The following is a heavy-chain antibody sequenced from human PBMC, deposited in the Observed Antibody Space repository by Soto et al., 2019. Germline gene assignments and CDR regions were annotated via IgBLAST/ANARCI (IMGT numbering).Heavy chain of an antibody. CDR1: GVSIKTNDYY. CDR2: IFYGGST. CDR3: AAFVVPASRNTGFDF. J-gene: IGHJ4*02. Sequence: SETLSLTCIVSGVSIKTNDYYWGWVRQPPGKGLEWIGNIFYGGSTFYNPSLRTRLSISVDTSKNQFSLRLNSVTAADPAVYYCAAFVVPASRNTGFDFWGQGTLVTVSS. V-gene: IGHV4-39*01. D-gene: IGHD2-15*01.